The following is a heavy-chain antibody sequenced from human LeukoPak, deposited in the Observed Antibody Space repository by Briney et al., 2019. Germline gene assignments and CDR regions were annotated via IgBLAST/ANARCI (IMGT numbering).Heavy chain of an antibody. CDR2: MNPNSGNT. J-gene: IGHJ4*02. V-gene: IGHV1-8*03. CDR3: ARVGDYRMRQVDY. D-gene: IGHD4-17*01. CDR1: GYTFTSYD. Sequence: ASVKVSCKASGYTFTSYDINWVRQATGQGLEWMGWMNPNSGNTGYAQKFQGRVTITRNTSISTAYMELSSLRSEDTTVYYCARVGDYRMRQVDYWGQGTLVTVSS.